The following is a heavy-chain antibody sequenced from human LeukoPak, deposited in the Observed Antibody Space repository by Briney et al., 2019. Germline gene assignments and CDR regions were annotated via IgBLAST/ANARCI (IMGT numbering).Heavy chain of an antibody. V-gene: IGHV1-2*02. CDR2: LNPNSGGT. CDR1: GYTFTGYY. CDR3: ARGLYYYGSGSYAGGY. Sequence: ASVKVSCKASGYTFTGYYMHWVRQAPGQGLQWMGWLNPNSGGTNSAQKFQGRVTMTRDTSMSTAYMELSRLRSDDTAVYYCARGLYYYGSGSYAGGYWGQGTLVTVSS. D-gene: IGHD3-10*01. J-gene: IGHJ4*02.